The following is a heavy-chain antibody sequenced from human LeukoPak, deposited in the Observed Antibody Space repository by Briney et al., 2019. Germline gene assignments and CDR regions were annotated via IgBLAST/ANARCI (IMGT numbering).Heavy chain of an antibody. CDR1: GFTFSSYS. V-gene: IGHV3-21*01. D-gene: IGHD2-15*01. Sequence: PGGSLRLSCAAPGFTFSSYSMNWVRQAPGKGLEWVSSISSSSSYIYYADSVKGRFTISRDNAKNSLYLQMNSLRAEDTAVYYCASAYCSGGSCYSEADAFDIWGQGTMVTVSS. CDR2: ISSSSSYI. CDR3: ASAYCSGGSCYSEADAFDI. J-gene: IGHJ3*02.